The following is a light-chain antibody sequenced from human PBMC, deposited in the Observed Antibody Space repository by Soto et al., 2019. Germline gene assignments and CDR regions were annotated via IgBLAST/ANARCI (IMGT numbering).Light chain of an antibody. J-gene: IGKJ1*01. Sequence: EIVMTQSPANVSVSPGERVAVSCRASRPVRSNLAWYQQKPGQPPRLLIYGSSTRATGIPARFSGSGSGTEFTLTVTSLQSADIAVYYCQQYNNWPRTFGQGTKVYIK. V-gene: IGKV3-15*01. CDR3: QQYNNWPRT. CDR2: GSS. CDR1: RPVRSN.